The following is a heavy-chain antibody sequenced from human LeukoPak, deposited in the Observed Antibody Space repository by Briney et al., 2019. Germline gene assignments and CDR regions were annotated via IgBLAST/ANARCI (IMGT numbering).Heavy chain of an antibody. CDR2: INHRGSI. CDR3: ARGEQYCSSTSCYNRFDP. D-gene: IGHD2-2*01. J-gene: IGHJ5*02. Sequence: SETLSLTCAVYGGSFSGYYWSWIRQPPGKGLEWIGEINHRGSINYNPSLKSRVTISVDTSKNQFSLKLSSVTATDTAVYYCARGEQYCSSTSCYNRFDPWGQGTLVTVSS. CDR1: GGSFSGYY. V-gene: IGHV4-34*01.